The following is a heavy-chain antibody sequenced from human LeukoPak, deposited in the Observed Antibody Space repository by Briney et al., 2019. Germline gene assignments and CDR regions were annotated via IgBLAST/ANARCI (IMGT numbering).Heavy chain of an antibody. CDR1: GYSFTNYW. Sequence: GESLKISCKGSGYSFTNYWIGWVRQMPGKGLEWMGIIYPGDSYTRYSPSFQGQVTISADKSIRTAYLQWSSLKASDTAMYYCARLGYYGSGSYLLLDYWGQGTLVTVSS. CDR3: ARLGYYGSGSYLLLDY. CDR2: IYPGDSYT. J-gene: IGHJ4*02. D-gene: IGHD3-10*01. V-gene: IGHV5-51*01.